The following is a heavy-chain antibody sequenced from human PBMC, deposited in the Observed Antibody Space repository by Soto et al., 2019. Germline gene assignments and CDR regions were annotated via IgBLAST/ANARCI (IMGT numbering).Heavy chain of an antibody. CDR3: ASTNSRSYYMDV. D-gene: IGHD6-13*01. Sequence: EVQLVESGGGLVKPGGSLRLSCAASGFTFSSYSMNWVRQAPGKGLEWVSSISSSSSYIYYADSVKGRFTISRDNAKNSLYLQMNSLRAEYTAVYYCASTNSRSYYMDVWGKVTKVTVSS. CDR2: ISSSSSYI. CDR1: GFTFSSYS. J-gene: IGHJ6*03. V-gene: IGHV3-21*01.